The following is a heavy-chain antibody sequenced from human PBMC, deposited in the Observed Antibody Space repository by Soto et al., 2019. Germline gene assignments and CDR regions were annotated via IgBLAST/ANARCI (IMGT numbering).Heavy chain of an antibody. CDR2: ISSQNGNT. CDR1: HYTFTSYG. V-gene: IGHV1-18*01. CDR3: ARDRHYYTSDRVDD. Sequence: QPPLVQSGPEVKKPGASVKVSCKASHYTFTSYGVSWVRQAPGQGLEWMGWISSQNGNTVYAQNFQGRVTLTTDTSTSTAFMELRYLPSDDTALYYCARDRHYYTSDRVDDWGQGTLVTVSS. D-gene: IGHD3-10*01. J-gene: IGHJ4*02.